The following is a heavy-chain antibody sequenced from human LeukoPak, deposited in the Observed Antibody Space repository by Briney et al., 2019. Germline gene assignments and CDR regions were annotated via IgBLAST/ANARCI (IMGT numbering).Heavy chain of an antibody. V-gene: IGHV5-51*01. CDR1: GYSFTSYW. J-gene: IGHJ5*02. CDR3: ARRDYYDIGPFDP. CDR2: IYPGDSDT. Sequence: GESLQISCKGSGYSFTSYWIAWVRQMPGKGLEWMGFIYPGDSDTRYSPSFQGQVTISADKSINTAYLQWGSLKASDTAMYYCARRDYYDIGPFDPWGQGTLVTVSS. D-gene: IGHD3-22*01.